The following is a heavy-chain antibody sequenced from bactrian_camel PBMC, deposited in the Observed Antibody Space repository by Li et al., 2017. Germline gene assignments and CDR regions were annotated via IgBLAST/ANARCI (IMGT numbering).Heavy chain of an antibody. CDR2: VDTDGVT. D-gene: IGHD3*01. Sequence: HVQLVESGGGSVQAGGSLRLSCVASGFTYSTYCMAWFRQAPGKEREGVAAVDTDGVTSYAYSVKGRFTISKDNAKNTLYLQMNSLEPEDSAMYSCAADYFCPLGSVPDEDIYNYWGQGTQVTVS. V-gene: IGHV3S26*01. CDR1: GFTYSTYC. J-gene: IGHJ4*01. CDR3: AADYFCPLGSVPDEDIYNY.